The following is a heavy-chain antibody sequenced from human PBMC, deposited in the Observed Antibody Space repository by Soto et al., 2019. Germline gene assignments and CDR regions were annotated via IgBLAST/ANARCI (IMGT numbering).Heavy chain of an antibody. Sequence: EVQLVESGGGLVQPGGSLRLSCAASGFTFSSYEMNWVRQAPGKGLEWVSYISSSGRTIYYADSVKGRFTISRDNAKNSLYLQMNSLRAEDTAVYYCARSGCNWNDGARGYFDYWGQGTLVTVSS. CDR3: ARSGCNWNDGARGYFDY. CDR2: ISSSGRTI. CDR1: GFTFSSYE. V-gene: IGHV3-48*03. J-gene: IGHJ4*02. D-gene: IGHD1-20*01.